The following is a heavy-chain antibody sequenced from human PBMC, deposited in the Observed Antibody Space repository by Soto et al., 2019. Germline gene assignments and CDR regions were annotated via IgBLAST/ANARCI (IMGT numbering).Heavy chain of an antibody. Sequence: ASVKVSCKASGYTFTGSYMHWVRQAPGQGLEWMGWINPNSGGTNYAQKFQGWVTMTRDTSISTAYMELSRLRSDDTAVYYCARGGCSGGSCYVDYYYGMDVWGQGTTVTVSS. J-gene: IGHJ6*02. CDR3: ARGGCSGGSCYVDYYYGMDV. V-gene: IGHV1-2*04. D-gene: IGHD2-15*01. CDR2: INPNSGGT. CDR1: GYTFTGSY.